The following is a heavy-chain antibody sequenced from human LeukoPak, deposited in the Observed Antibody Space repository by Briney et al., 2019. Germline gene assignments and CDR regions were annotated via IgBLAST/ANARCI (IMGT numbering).Heavy chain of an antibody. CDR1: GFTFSSYA. D-gene: IGHD1-14*01. CDR2: ISYDGSNK. J-gene: IGHJ4*02. Sequence: GGSLRLSCAASGFTFSSYAMHWVRQAPGKGLEWVAVISYDGSNKYYADSVKGRFTISRDNSKNTLYLQMNSLRAEDTAVYYCARGGRVINNDFDGNFFDYWGQGALVTVSS. CDR3: ARGGRVINNDFDGNFFDY. V-gene: IGHV3-30*04.